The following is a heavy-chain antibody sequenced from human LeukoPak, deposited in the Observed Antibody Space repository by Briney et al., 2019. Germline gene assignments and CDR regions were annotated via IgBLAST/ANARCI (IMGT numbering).Heavy chain of an antibody. CDR1: GGTFSSYT. V-gene: IGHV1-69*02. Sequence: GASVKVFCKASGGTFSSYTISWVRQAPGQGLEWMGRIIPILGIANYAQKFQGRVTITADKSTSTAYMELSSLRSEDTAVYYCASSRGWRDGYKFDYWGQGTLVTVSS. D-gene: IGHD5-24*01. CDR2: IIPILGIA. J-gene: IGHJ4*02. CDR3: ASSRGWRDGYKFDY.